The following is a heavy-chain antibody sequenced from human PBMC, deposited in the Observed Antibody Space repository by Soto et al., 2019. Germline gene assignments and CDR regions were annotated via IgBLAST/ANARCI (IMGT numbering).Heavy chain of an antibody. CDR1: GGSITGTTYY. J-gene: IGHJ4*02. D-gene: IGHD5-18*01. CDR3: AREIQLAVDSQSDY. CDR2: IYYSGNT. Sequence: QLQLQESGPGLVKPSETLSLTCSVSGGSITGTTYYWGWIRQPPGKGLEWIGSIYYSGNTYYKASPKSGVTISVDASKNQFSLKLNSVTAADTAVYYCAREIQLAVDSQSDYWGQGILVTVSS. V-gene: IGHV4-39*02.